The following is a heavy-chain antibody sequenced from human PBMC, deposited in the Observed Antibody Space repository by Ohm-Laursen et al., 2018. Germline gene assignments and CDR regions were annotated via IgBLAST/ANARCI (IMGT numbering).Heavy chain of an antibody. D-gene: IGHD2-15*01. CDR2: ISSSGSTI. J-gene: IGHJ4*02. CDR1: GFTFSSYA. Sequence: GSLRLSCTASGFTFSSYAMSWVRQAPGKGLEWVSYISSSGSTIYYADSVKGRFTISRDNSKNTLYLQMNSLRAEDTAVYYCAKSEWGSIDYWGQGTLVTVSS. V-gene: IGHV3-48*01. CDR3: AKSEWGSIDY.